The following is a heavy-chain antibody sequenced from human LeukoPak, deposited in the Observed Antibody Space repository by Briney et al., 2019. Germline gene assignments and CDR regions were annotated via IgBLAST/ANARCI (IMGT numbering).Heavy chain of an antibody. Sequence: GSLRLSCAASGFTFSSYAMHWVRQAPGKGLEWVAVISYDGSNKYYADSVKGRFTISRDNSKNTLYLQMNSLKAEDTAVYYCAKGRTGYYDYGDYFDYWGQGTLVTVSS. V-gene: IGHV3-30*04. J-gene: IGHJ4*02. D-gene: IGHD4-17*01. CDR1: GFTFSSYA. CDR2: ISYDGSNK. CDR3: AKGRTGYYDYGDYFDY.